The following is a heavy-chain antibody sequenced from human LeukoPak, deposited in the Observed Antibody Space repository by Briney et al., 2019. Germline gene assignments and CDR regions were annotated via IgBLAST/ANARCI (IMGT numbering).Heavy chain of an antibody. J-gene: IGHJ6*02. CDR3: AHLRVRGGVDYYGMDV. Sequence: AGGSLRLSCAASGFTVSSNYMSWVRQAPGKGLEWVSVIYSGGSTYYADSVKGRFTISRDNSKNTLYLQMNSLRAEDTAVYYCAHLRVRGGVDYYGMDVWGQGTTVTVSS. D-gene: IGHD3-10*01. CDR1: GFTVSSNY. V-gene: IGHV3-53*01. CDR2: IYSGGST.